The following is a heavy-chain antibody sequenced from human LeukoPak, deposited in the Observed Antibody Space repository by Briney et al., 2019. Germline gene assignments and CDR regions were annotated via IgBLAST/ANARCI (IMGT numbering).Heavy chain of an antibody. Sequence: PSETLSLTCAVYGGCFSGYYWSWIRQPPGKGLEWIGEINHSGSTNYNPSLKSRVTISVDTSKNQFSLKLSSVTAADTTVYYCARVYGYYYYYMDVWGKGTTVTVSS. CDR3: ARVYGYYYYYMDV. J-gene: IGHJ6*03. CDR2: INHSGST. V-gene: IGHV4-34*01. CDR1: GGCFSGYY. D-gene: IGHD3-10*01.